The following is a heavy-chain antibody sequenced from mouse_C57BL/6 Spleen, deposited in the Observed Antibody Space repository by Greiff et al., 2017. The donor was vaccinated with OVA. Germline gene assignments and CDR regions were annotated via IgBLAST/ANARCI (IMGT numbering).Heavy chain of an antibody. D-gene: IGHD2-10*01. CDR1: GFTFSSYA. V-gene: IGHV5-9-1*02. CDR2: ISSGGDYI. CDR3: TRDGLLLWAMDY. Sequence: EVQVVESGEGLVKPGGSLKLSCAASGFTFSSYAMSWVRQTPEKRLEWVAYISSGGDYIYYADTVKGRFTISRDNARNTLYLQMSSLKSEDTAMYYCTRDGLLLWAMDYWGQGTSVTVSS. J-gene: IGHJ4*01.